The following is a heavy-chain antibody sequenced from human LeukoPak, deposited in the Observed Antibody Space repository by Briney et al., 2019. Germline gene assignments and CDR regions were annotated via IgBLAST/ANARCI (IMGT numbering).Heavy chain of an antibody. J-gene: IGHJ4*02. V-gene: IGHV3-11*06. D-gene: IGHD6-19*01. CDR1: GFTFTDYY. CDR2: ISSGSTYT. Sequence: PGGSLRLSCAASGFTFTDYYMNWIRQAPGKGLEWVSYISSGSTYTNYADSVKGRFTISRDNAKNSLYLQMNSLRAEDTAVYYCARGGVYSNGWSDYWGRGTLVTVSS. CDR3: ARGGVYSNGWSDY.